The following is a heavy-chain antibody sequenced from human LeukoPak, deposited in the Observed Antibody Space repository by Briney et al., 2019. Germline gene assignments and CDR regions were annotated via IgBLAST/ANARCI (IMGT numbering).Heavy chain of an antibody. CDR3: ARSGSGYLRYYFDY. J-gene: IGHJ4*02. CDR2: MYSSGRT. CDR1: GYSISSGYY. Sequence: SETLSLTCTVSGYSISSGYYWGWIRQPPGKGLEWIGSMYSSGRTYYNPSLKSRVTISVDTSKNQFSLKLSSVTAADTAVYYCARSGSGYLRYYFDYWGQGTLVTVSS. D-gene: IGHD5-12*01. V-gene: IGHV4-38-2*02.